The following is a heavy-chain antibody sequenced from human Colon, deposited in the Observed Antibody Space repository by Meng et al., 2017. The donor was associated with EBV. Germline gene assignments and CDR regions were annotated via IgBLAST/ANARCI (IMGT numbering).Heavy chain of an antibody. Sequence: QVQLQQWGAGLLKPSETLSLTCGVSGGSLSGYYWSWIRHFPGRTLEFIGDINHSGSANYNPSLRSRVTISVDTSKNQIFLNLHSVTAADTAVYRCARTFGYCSNNNCPRTLGYWGQGTLVTVSS. CDR3: ARTFGYCSNNNCPRTLGY. J-gene: IGHJ4*02. V-gene: IGHV4-34*02. CDR1: GGSLSGYY. CDR2: INHSGSA. D-gene: IGHD2-2*03.